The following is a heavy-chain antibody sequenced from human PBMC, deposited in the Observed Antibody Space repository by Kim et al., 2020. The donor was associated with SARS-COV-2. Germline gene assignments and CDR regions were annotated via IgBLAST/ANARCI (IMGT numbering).Heavy chain of an antibody. CDR2: IKQDGSEK. V-gene: IGHV3-7*01. J-gene: IGHJ6*02. CDR3: ARDGDCSSTSGYLYFYYFYYGMDV. Sequence: GGSLRLSCAASGFTFSSYWMSWVRQAPGKGLEWVANIKQDGSEKYYVDSVKGRFTISRDNAKNSLYLQMNSLRAEDTAVYYCARDGDCSSTSGYLYFYYFYYGMDVWGQGTTVTVSS. CDR1: GFTFSSYW. D-gene: IGHD2-2*01.